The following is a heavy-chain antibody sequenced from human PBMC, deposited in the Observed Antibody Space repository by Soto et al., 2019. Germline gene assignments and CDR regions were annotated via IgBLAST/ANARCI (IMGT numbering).Heavy chain of an antibody. CDR3: ARARVAYFFDY. V-gene: IGHV4-34*01. Sequence: SETLSLTCAVSGGSFSWHFWSWIRQSPGKGLAWIGEINDSGSAKYTPSLKSRVTISLDTSKNQFSLTLRSVTAADTAVYYCARARVAYFFDYWGHGTLVTVSS. D-gene: IGHD3-3*01. CDR1: GGSFSWHF. CDR2: INDSGSA. J-gene: IGHJ4*01.